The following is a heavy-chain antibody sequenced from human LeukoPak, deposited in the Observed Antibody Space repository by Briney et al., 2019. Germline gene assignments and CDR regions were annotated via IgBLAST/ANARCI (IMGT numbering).Heavy chain of an antibody. D-gene: IGHD4-23*01. CDR1: GFTFSTYG. CDR2: IRYDGSNK. CDR3: ARDYGGSSPFDY. Sequence: GGSLRLSCAASGFTFSTYGIHWVRQAPGKGLEWEAFIRYDGSNKYYADSVKGRFTISRDNAKNSLYLQMNSLRAEDTAVYYCARDYGGSSPFDYWGQGTLVTVSS. J-gene: IGHJ4*02. V-gene: IGHV3-30*02.